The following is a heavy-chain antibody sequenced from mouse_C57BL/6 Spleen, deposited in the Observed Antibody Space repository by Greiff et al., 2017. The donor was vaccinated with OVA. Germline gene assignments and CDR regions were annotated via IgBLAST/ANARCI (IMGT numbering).Heavy chain of an antibody. V-gene: IGHV2-6-1*01. CDR2: IWSDGST. CDR3: ARHKDYGSRGWYFDV. D-gene: IGHD1-1*01. CDR1: GFSLTSYG. Sequence: QVQLQQSGPGLVAPSQSLSITCTVSGFSLTSYGVHWVRQPPGKGLEWLVVIWSDGSTTYNSALKSRLSISKDNSKSQVFLKMNSLQTDDTAMYYCARHKDYGSRGWYFDVWGTGTTVTVSS. J-gene: IGHJ1*03.